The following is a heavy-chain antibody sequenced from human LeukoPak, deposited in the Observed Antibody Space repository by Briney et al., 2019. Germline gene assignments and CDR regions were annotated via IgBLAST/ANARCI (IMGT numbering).Heavy chain of an antibody. CDR1: GFTFSAYS. V-gene: IGHV3-48*02. D-gene: IGHD2-21*02. J-gene: IGHJ3*02. CDR2: ISGSSATI. Sequence: PGGSLRLSCATSGFTFSAYSMHWVRQDPGKGLEWVSYISGSSATIYYADSVKGRFTISRDNAKNSLYLQMNSMRDADTALYYCARGVLLTYCGGDCYSGASDIWGQGTMVTVSS. CDR3: ARGVLLTYCGGDCYSGASDI.